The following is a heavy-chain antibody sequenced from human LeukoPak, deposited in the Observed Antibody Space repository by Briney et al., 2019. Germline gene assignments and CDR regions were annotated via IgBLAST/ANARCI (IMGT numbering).Heavy chain of an antibody. CDR1: GGSVSSSDYY. J-gene: IGHJ5*02. CDR3: ARALGYCSGGSCTRGYNWFDP. Sequence: SETLSLTCTVSGGSVSSSDYYWGWIRQPPGKGLEWIGSIYYGGSTYYNPSLKSRVTISVDTSMNQFSLKLSFVTTADTAVYYCARALGYCSGGSCTRGYNWFDPWGQGTLVTVPS. V-gene: IGHV4-39*01. CDR2: IYYGGST. D-gene: IGHD2-15*01.